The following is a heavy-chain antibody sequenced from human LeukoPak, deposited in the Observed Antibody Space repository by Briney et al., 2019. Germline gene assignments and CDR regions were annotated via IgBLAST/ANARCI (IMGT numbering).Heavy chain of an antibody. V-gene: IGHV3-30*07. CDR1: GFTFSSYA. Sequence: GRSLRLSCAASGFTFSSYAMHWVRQAPGKGLEWVAVISYDGSNKYYADSVKGRFTISRDNSKNTLYLQMNSLRAEDTAVYYCARDPTRVAAAGTLDYWGQGTLVTVSS. D-gene: IGHD6-13*01. J-gene: IGHJ4*02. CDR2: ISYDGSNK. CDR3: ARDPTRVAAAGTLDY.